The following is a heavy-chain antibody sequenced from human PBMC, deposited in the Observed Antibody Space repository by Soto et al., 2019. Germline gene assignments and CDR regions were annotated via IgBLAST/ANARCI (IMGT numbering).Heavy chain of an antibody. CDR2: INPNSGGT. Sequence: GASVKVSCKASGYTITGYYMHWVRQAPGQGLEWMGWINPNSGGTNYAQKFQGRVTMTRDTSISTAYMELSRLRSDDTAVYYCARALPHSYYYYSSGYSADYWGQGTLVTVSS. D-gene: IGHD3-22*01. CDR1: GYTITGYY. J-gene: IGHJ4*02. CDR3: ARALPHSYYYYSSGYSADY. V-gene: IGHV1-2*02.